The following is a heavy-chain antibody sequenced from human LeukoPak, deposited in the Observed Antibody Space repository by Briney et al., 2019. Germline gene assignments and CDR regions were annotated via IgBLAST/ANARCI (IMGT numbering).Heavy chain of an antibody. CDR1: GYTFTSYD. D-gene: IGHD7-27*01. Sequence: ASVKVSCKASGYTFTSYDFNWVRQATGQRPEWMGWMSPNSGDTGYAQKFQDRVTMTRNTSISTAYMELSCLRSDDTAVYYCARGPPNWGYDYWGPGTLVTVSS. J-gene: IGHJ4*02. CDR2: MSPNSGDT. V-gene: IGHV1-8*01. CDR3: ARGPPNWGYDY.